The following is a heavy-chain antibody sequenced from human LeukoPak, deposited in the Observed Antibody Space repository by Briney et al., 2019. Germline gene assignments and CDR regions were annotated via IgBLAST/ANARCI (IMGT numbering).Heavy chain of an antibody. D-gene: IGHD5-18*01. CDR1: GFTFSTYS. V-gene: IGHV3-48*02. CDR3: ARVIYTSGYDAFDI. J-gene: IGHJ3*02. CDR2: ISSSSSSI. Sequence: GGSLRLSCAASGFTFSTYSMNWVRQAPGKGLEWVSYISSSSSSISYADSVKGRFTISRDNAKNSLYLQMNSLRDEDTAVYFCARVIYTSGYDAFDIWGQGTVVTVSS.